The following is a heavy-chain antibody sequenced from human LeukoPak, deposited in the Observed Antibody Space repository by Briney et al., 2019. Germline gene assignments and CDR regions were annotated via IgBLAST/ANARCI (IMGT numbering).Heavy chain of an antibody. D-gene: IGHD3-22*01. J-gene: IGHJ4*02. CDR2: ISPNTGGT. CDR3: ARDRGRGYNYDSGDFDF. Sequence: ASVKVSCKASGYSFTGYYMHWVRQAPGQGLEWMGWISPNTGGTNYAQKFQGRVTMTRDTSITTAYMELTWLGSDDTAVYYCARDRGRGYNYDSGDFDFWGQGTLVTVSS. V-gene: IGHV1-2*02. CDR1: GYSFTGYY.